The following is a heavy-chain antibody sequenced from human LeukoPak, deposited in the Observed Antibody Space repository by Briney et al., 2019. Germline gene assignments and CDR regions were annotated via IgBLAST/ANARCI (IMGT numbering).Heavy chain of an antibody. CDR3: ARVDGLLGFDY. CDR2: ISYDGSNK. Sequence: PGGSLRLSCAASGFTFSSYAMHWVRQAPGKGLEWVAVISYDGSNKYYADSVKGRFTISRDNSKNTLYLQMNSLRAEDTAVYYCARVDGLLGFDYWGQGTLVTVSS. D-gene: IGHD3-22*01. V-gene: IGHV3-30-3*01. J-gene: IGHJ4*02. CDR1: GFTFSSYA.